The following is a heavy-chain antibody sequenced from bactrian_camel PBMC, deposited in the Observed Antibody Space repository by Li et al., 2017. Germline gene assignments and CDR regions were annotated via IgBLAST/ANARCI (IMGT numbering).Heavy chain of an antibody. J-gene: IGHJ4*01. D-gene: IGHD5*01. Sequence: VQLVESGGGSVQSGGSLRLSCAASGYTYSRDCMSWVRQRPGKGLEWVSTVRTDGDITFYADSVKGRFTVSRDNAKNTVYLQLNSLRTEDTAMYYCVRRASWGQYDYWGQGTQVTVS. CDR1: GYTYSRDC. CDR3: VRRASWGQYDY. V-gene: IGHV3S40*01. CDR2: VRTDGDIT.